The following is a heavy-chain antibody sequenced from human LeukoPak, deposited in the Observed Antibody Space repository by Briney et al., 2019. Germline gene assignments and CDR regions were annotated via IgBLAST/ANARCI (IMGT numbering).Heavy chain of an antibody. V-gene: IGHV3-7*01. CDR1: GFTFSSYW. CDR2: IKQDGSEK. D-gene: IGHD2-2*01. CDR3: ARAVISADSN. Sequence: GGSLRLSCAASGFTFSSYWMSWVRQAPGKGLEWVATIKQDGSEKYYVDSVRGRFTISRDNAKNSLYLQMKSLRVEDTAVYYCARAVISADSNWGRGTLVTVSS. J-gene: IGHJ4*02.